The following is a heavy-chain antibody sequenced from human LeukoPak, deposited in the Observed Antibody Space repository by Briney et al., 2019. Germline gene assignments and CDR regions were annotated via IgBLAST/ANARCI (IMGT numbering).Heavy chain of an antibody. CDR1: GYTFTSYD. D-gene: IGHD1-1*01. V-gene: IGHV1-8*01. CDR3: ARVPTANWNDVGIDY. Sequence: ASVKVSCKASGYTFTSYDINWVGQATGQGLEWMGWMNPNSGNTGYAQKFQGRVTMTRNTSISTAYMELSSLRAEDTAVYYCARVPTANWNDVGIDYWGQGTLVTVSS. J-gene: IGHJ4*02. CDR2: MNPNSGNT.